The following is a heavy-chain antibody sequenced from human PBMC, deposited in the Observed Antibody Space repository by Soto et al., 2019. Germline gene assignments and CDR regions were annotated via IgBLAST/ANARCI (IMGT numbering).Heavy chain of an antibody. V-gene: IGHV3-30-3*01. CDR2: ISYDGSNK. CDR3: AREEMGCSITRCYAGEVVY. CDR1: GFTFSSYA. J-gene: IGHJ1*01. D-gene: IGHD2-2*01. Sequence: QVQLVESGGGVVQPGRSLRLSCAASGFTFSSYAMHWVRQAPGKGLEWVAVISYDGSNKYYADSVKGRFTISRDNSNNTVYLQMNGFRPEDTAVYYCAREEMGCSITRCYAGEVVYWGQGTLVTVSS.